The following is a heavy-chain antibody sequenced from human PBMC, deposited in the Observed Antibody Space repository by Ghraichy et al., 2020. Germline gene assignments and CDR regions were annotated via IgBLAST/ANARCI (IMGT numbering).Heavy chain of an antibody. CDR1: GFTSNTYA. CDR2: IVGSGGST. D-gene: IGHD6-6*01. J-gene: IGHJ3*01. CDR3: AKEYSSSSDAFDV. Sequence: GGSLRLSCAASGFTSNTYAMSWVRQAPGKGLEWVSGIVGSGGSTYYADSVKGRFTISRDNSKNTRYLQMNSLRVEDTAVYYCAKEYSSSSDAFDVWGQGTMVTVSS. V-gene: IGHV3-23*01.